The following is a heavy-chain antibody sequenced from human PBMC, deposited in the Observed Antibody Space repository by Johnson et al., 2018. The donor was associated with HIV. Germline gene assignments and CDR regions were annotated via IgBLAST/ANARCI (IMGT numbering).Heavy chain of an antibody. CDR1: GFTFSSYG. CDR2: IRYDGNNK. J-gene: IGHJ3*02. CDR3: ARVSLFSGSGNDAFDI. V-gene: IGHV3-30*02. Sequence: QVQLVESGGGVVQPGGSLRLSCEASGFTFSSYGMHWVRQAPGKGLEWVGFIRYDGNNKYYADSVKGRFTISRDNSKNTLYLQMNSLRAEDTAVYYCARVSLFSGSGNDAFDIWCQGTMVTVSS. D-gene: IGHD3-10*01.